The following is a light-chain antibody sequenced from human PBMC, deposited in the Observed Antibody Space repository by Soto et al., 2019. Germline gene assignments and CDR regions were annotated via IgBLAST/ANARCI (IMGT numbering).Light chain of an antibody. Sequence: DIQMTQSPSSLSASVGDRVTITGRASQTIGNYLNWYQQSPGKAPKLLIYAASNLQSGVPSRFSGSGSGTDFTLTISRLEPEDFAVYYCQQYGSSPRTFGQGTKVDIK. CDR2: AAS. V-gene: IGKV1-39*01. CDR1: QTIGNY. J-gene: IGKJ1*01. CDR3: QQYGSSPRT.